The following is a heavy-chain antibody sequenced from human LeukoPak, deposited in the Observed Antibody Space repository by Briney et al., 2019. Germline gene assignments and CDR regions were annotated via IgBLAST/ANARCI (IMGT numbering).Heavy chain of an antibody. CDR1: GYTFSSYD. Sequence: ASVKVSCKASGYTFSSYDINWVRQAPGQGLEWMGWSSAYNGNTNYGQKLQGRVTMTTDTSTSTAYMELRSLKSDDTAVYYCARGGSSGWRTPNDDYWGQGTLVTVSS. J-gene: IGHJ4*02. V-gene: IGHV1-18*01. D-gene: IGHD6-19*01. CDR2: SSAYNGNT. CDR3: ARGGSSGWRTPNDDY.